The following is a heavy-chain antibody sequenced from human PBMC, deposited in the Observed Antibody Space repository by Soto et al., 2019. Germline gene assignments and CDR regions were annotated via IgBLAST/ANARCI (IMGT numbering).Heavy chain of an antibody. V-gene: IGHV3-48*01. CDR3: WRTTGYSSGWEFDY. CDR2: ISSSSSTI. D-gene: IGHD6-19*01. CDR1: GFTFSSYS. J-gene: IGHJ4*02. Sequence: EVQLVESGGGLVQPGGSLRLSCAASGFTFSSYSMNWVRQAPGKGLEWVSYISSSSSTIYYADSVKGRFTISRDNAKKSLYLQMNCLRAEDTAVYYCWRTTGYSSGWEFDYWGQGTLVTVSS.